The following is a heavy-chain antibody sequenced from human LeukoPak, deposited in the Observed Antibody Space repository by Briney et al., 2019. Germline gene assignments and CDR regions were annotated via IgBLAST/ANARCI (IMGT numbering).Heavy chain of an antibody. CDR1: GFSFNNYA. J-gene: IGHJ5*02. V-gene: IGHV3-23*01. CDR3: ATYGDFGVFFHS. Sequence: GGSLRLSCAASGFSFNNYAMSWVRQAPGKGLEWVSAISGSGGSTYYADSVKGRFTISRDTSKNTLYLQMNSLRAEDTAIYYCATYGDFGVFFHSWGQGTLVTVSS. D-gene: IGHD4-17*01. CDR2: ISGSGGST.